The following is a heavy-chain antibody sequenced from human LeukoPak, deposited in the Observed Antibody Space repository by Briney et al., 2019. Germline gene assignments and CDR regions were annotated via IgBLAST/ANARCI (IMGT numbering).Heavy chain of an antibody. CDR3: ARARASGRSGFDY. CDR2: ISSSSSTI. Sequence: GGSLRLSCVASGLTVSSYSMNWVRQAPGKGLEWVSYISSSSSTIYYADSVKGRFTISRDNAKNSLDLQMNSLRDEDTAVYYCARARASGRSGFDYWGQGALVTVSS. D-gene: IGHD2-15*01. J-gene: IGHJ4*02. V-gene: IGHV3-48*02. CDR1: GLTVSSYS.